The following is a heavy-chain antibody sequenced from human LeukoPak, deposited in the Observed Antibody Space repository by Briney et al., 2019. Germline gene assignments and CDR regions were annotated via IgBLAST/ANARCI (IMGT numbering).Heavy chain of an antibody. CDR3: ARDSFPRLY. CDR2: IKQDGSEK. J-gene: IGHJ4*02. D-gene: IGHD2/OR15-2a*01. Sequence: GGSLRLSCAASGFTFSGYWMSWVRQAPGKGLEWVANIKQDGSEKYYVDSVKGRFTISRDNAKNSLYLQMNSLRAEDTAVYYCARDSFPRLYWGQGTLVTVSS. V-gene: IGHV3-7*01. CDR1: GFTFSGYW.